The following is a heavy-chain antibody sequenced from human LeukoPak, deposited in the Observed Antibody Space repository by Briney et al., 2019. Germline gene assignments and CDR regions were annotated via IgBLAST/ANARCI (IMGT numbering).Heavy chain of an antibody. CDR1: GGTFSSYA. Sequence: SVKVSCKASGGTFSSYAISWVRQAPGQGLEWMGGIIPIFGTANYAQKFQGRVTITADESTSTAYMELSSLRSEDTAVYYCARDRTVVTQNFAHNWFDPWGQGTLVTASS. J-gene: IGHJ5*02. CDR2: IIPIFGTA. D-gene: IGHD4-23*01. V-gene: IGHV1-69*13. CDR3: ARDRTVVTQNFAHNWFDP.